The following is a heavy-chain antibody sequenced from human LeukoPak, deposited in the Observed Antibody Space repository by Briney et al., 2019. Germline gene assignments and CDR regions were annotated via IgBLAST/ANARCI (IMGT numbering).Heavy chain of an antibody. V-gene: IGHV4-34*01. D-gene: IGHD3-22*01. CDR2: INHSGST. Sequence: SETLSLTCAVSGESFSDYYWSWIRQSPGKGLEWIGEINHSGSTNYNPSLKSRLAISVDTSKNQFSLKLSSVTAADTAVYYCARGFSYYSVNSGPDAFDIWGQGTMVTVSS. CDR3: ARGFSYYSVNSGPDAFDI. J-gene: IGHJ3*02. CDR1: GESFSDYY.